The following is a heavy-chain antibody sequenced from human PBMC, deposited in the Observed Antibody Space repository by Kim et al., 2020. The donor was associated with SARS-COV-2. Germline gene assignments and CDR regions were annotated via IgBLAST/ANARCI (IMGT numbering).Heavy chain of an antibody. CDR2: ISWNSGSI. CDR1: GFTFDDYA. CDR3: AGGRKVRSYYYYGMDV. Sequence: GGSLRLSCAASGFTFDDYAMHWVRQAPGKGLEWVSGISWNSGSIGYADSVKGRFTISRDNAKNSLYLQMNSLRAEDTALYYCAGGRKVRSYYYYGMDVWGQGTTVTVSS. J-gene: IGHJ6*02. V-gene: IGHV3-9*01. D-gene: IGHD3-10*01.